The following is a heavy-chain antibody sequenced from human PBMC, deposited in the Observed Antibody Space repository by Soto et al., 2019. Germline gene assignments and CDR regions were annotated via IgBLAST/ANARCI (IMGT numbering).Heavy chain of an antibody. CDR1: GFTFSSYW. V-gene: IGHV3-7*01. D-gene: IGHD2-2*01. CDR3: ARVYCSSTSCHYFDY. Sequence: EVQLVESVGGLVQPGGSLRLSCAASGFTFSSYWMSWVRQAPGKGLEWVANIKQDGSEKYYVDSVKGRFTISRDNAKKSLYLQMNSLRAEDTAVYYCARVYCSSTSCHYFDYWGQGTLVTVSS. CDR2: IKQDGSEK. J-gene: IGHJ4*02.